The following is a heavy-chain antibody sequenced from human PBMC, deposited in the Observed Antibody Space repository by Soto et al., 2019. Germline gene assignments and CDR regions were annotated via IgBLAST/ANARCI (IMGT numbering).Heavy chain of an antibody. CDR3: IRVPAGSGSYYYYYYMDV. D-gene: IGHD3-10*01. CDR2: IRSKAYGGTT. J-gene: IGHJ6*03. Sequence: GGSLRLSCTASGFTFGDYAMSWVRQAPGKGLEWVGFIRSKAYGGTTEYAASVKCRFTISRDDSKSIAYLQMNSMKTEDTAVYYCIRVPAGSGSYYYYYYMDVWGKGTTVTVSS. V-gene: IGHV3-49*04. CDR1: GFTFGDYA.